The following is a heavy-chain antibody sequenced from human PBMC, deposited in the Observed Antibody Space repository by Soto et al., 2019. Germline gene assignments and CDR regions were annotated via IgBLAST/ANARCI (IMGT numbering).Heavy chain of an antibody. D-gene: IGHD1-7*01. Sequence: SETLSLTCTVSGDSISSGGYVWSWIRHHPGKGLEWIGYISYSGSTYFNPSLKSRVTISVDTSKNQFSLKLSSVTAADTAVYYCARDKRITGTLNWFDPWGQGTLVTVSS. CDR3: ARDKRITGTLNWFDP. V-gene: IGHV4-31*03. CDR1: GDSISSGGYV. CDR2: ISYSGST. J-gene: IGHJ5*02.